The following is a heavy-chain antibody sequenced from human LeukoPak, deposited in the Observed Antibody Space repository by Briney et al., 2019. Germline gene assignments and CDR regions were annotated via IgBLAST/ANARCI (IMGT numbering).Heavy chain of an antibody. V-gene: IGHV3-66*02. CDR2: IYSGDST. Sequence: PGGSLRLSCAASGFTVSTNYMSWVRQAPGMGLEWVSIIYSGDSTSYTDSVKGRFTISRDSSKNTLHLQMNSLRAEDTAVYFCAREAYYHDSSGYYYPDYWGQGTLVTVSS. D-gene: IGHD3-22*01. J-gene: IGHJ4*02. CDR1: GFTVSTNY. CDR3: AREAYYHDSSGYYYPDY.